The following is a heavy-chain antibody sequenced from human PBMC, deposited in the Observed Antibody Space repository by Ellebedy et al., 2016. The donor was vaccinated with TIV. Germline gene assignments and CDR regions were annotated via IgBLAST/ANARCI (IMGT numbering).Heavy chain of an antibody. CDR1: GYTLTELS. Sequence: ASVKVSCKVSGYTLTELSMHWVRQAPGKGLEWMGGFDPEDGETIYEQKFQGRVTMTEDTSTDTAYMELSSLRSEDTAVYYCARDRGGSWENWFYPWGQGTLVTVSS. D-gene: IGHD1-26*01. J-gene: IGHJ5*02. V-gene: IGHV1-24*01. CDR2: FDPEDGET. CDR3: ARDRGGSWENWFYP.